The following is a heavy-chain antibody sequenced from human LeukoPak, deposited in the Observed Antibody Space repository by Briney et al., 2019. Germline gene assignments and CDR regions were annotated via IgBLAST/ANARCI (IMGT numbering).Heavy chain of an antibody. Sequence: SETLSLTCTVSGGSISSSSHYWGWIRPPPGKGLKWIGSIYYSGSTYDNPSLRSRVAISVDTSKNHFSLKLNSVTAADTAVYYCARRLKTAVAEYYFDYWGQGTLVTVSS. J-gene: IGHJ4*02. CDR3: ARRLKTAVAEYYFDY. V-gene: IGHV4-39*02. CDR2: IYYSGST. CDR1: GGSISSSSHY. D-gene: IGHD6-19*01.